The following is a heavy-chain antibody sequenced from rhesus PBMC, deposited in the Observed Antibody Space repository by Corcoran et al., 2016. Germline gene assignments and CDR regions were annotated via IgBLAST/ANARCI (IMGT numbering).Heavy chain of an antibody. CDR2: IDGSSRST. CDR3: ADVDFDY. V-gene: IGHV4-127*01. J-gene: IGHJ4*01. CDR1: GYSISTGYG. Sequence: QVQLQESGPGLVKPSETLSLTCAVSGYSISTGYGWSWIRQPPGKGLGWIGYIDGSSRSTNSNPPLKSRVTLSKDTSKNPFSLRLSSVTAADTAVYYCADVDFDYWGQGVLVTVSP.